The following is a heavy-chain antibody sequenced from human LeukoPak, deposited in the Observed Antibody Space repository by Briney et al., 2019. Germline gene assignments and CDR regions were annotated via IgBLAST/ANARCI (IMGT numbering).Heavy chain of an antibody. CDR1: GGSIISYY. D-gene: IGHD6-13*01. CDR2: IYYSGGI. CDR3: ARGGAGNFDY. Sequence: SETLSLTCTVSGGSIISYYWSWIRQPPGKGLEWIGYIYYSGGINYNPPLKTRVTISVDTSKNQFSLKLSSVTAADTAVYYCARGGAGNFDYWGQGTLVTVSS. J-gene: IGHJ4*02. V-gene: IGHV4-59*13.